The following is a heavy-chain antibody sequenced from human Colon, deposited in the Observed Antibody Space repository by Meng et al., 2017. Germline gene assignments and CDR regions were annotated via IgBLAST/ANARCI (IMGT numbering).Heavy chain of an antibody. V-gene: IGHV1-46*01. D-gene: IGHD6-19*01. J-gene: IGHJ4*02. Sequence: ASVKVSCKASGYTFTSHYMHWLRQAPGQGLEWMGFISPDGGTTGSAQRFQGRVTVTRDTSTSTLYMEVSSLRSEDTAVYYCAREAPVAAKNFDYWGQGTLVTSPQ. CDR1: GYTFTSHY. CDR2: ISPDGGTT. CDR3: AREAPVAAKNFDY.